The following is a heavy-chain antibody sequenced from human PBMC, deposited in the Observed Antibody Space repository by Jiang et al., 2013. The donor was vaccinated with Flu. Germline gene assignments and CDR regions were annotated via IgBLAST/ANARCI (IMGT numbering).Heavy chain of an antibody. CDR2: INSDGSST. D-gene: IGHD3-22*01. CDR1: GFTFSSYW. Sequence: SGFTFSSYWMHWVRQAPGKGLVWVSRINSDGSSTSYADSVKGRFTISRDNAKNTLYLQMNSLRAEDTAVYYCARTPTKYDSSGYYDYWGQGTLVTVSS. V-gene: IGHV3-74*01. CDR3: ARTPTKYDSSGYYDY. J-gene: IGHJ4*02.